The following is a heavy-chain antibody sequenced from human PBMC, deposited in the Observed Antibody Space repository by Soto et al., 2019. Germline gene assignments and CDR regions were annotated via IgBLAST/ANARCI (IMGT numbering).Heavy chain of an antibody. D-gene: IGHD6-13*01. Sequence: QVQLQESGPGLMKPSQTLSLTCTVSGGSISSGGYYWNWIRQHPGKGLEWIAYIYYSGSTSYNTSLKSRLTILVDTSKNQFSLKLSSVTAADTAVYYCARGRQQLAQFDSWGQGTLVTVSS. V-gene: IGHV4-31*03. CDR1: GGSISSGGYY. J-gene: IGHJ4*02. CDR3: ARGRQQLAQFDS. CDR2: IYYSGST.